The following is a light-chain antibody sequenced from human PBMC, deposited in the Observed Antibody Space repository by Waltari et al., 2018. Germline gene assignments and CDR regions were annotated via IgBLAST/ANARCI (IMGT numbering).Light chain of an antibody. CDR2: AAS. CDR1: QGISSS. CDR3: QQLIDYPLT. Sequence: DIQLTQSPPFLSASVGDRVTITCRASQGISSSLAWYQQKHGKAPKLQIYAASTLQSGVPSRFSGSGSGAEFTLTISSLQPEDFATYYCQQLIDYPLTFGGGTKVEIK. V-gene: IGKV1-9*01. J-gene: IGKJ4*01.